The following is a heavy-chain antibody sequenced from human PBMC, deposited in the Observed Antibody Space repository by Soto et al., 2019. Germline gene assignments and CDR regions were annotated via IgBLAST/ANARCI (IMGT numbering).Heavy chain of an antibody. J-gene: IGHJ5*02. V-gene: IGHV4-59*12. CDR3: ARGFYGSGSYPNWFDP. Sequence: PSETLSLTCTVSGVSIFSYSWSWIRQPPGKGLEWIGYIYYSGSTNYNPSLKSRVTISVDTSKNQFSLKLSSVTAADTAVYYCARGFYGSGSYPNWFDPWGQGTLVTVSS. CDR1: GVSIFSYS. D-gene: IGHD3-10*01. CDR2: IYYSGST.